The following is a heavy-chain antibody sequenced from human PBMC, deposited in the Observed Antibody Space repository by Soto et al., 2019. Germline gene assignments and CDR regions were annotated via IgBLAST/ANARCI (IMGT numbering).Heavy chain of an antibody. CDR2: ISYDGSNK. V-gene: IGHV3-30-3*01. D-gene: IGHD3-16*01. J-gene: IGHJ4*02. Sequence: QVQLVESGGGVVQPGRSLRLSCAASGFTFSSYAMHWVRQAPGKGLEWVAVISYDGSNKYYADSVKGRFTISRDNSKNPLYRKKKSLRAEDRAVYYGARAAGDFSLASGGQGPLVPVSS. CDR3: ARAAGDFSLAS. CDR1: GFTFSSYA.